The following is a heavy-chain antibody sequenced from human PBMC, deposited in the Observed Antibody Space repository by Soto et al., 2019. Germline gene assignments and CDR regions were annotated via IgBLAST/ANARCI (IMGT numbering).Heavy chain of an antibody. V-gene: IGHV4-30-4*01. CDR2: IYYSGST. Sequence: QVQLQESGPGLVKPSQTLSLTCTVSGGSISSGDYYWSWIRQPPGKGLEWIGYIYYSGSTYQNPSLKSRVTISADTSKNQFSLTLSSVTAADTAVYYCARAKGLLPVTTSGFDPWGQGTLVTVSS. D-gene: IGHD4-17*01. CDR3: ARAKGLLPVTTSGFDP. CDR1: GGSISSGDYY. J-gene: IGHJ5*02.